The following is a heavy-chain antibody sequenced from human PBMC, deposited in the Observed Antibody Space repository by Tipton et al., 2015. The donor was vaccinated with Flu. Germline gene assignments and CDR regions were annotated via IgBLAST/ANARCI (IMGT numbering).Heavy chain of an antibody. CDR2: VFYTGST. Sequence: TLSLTCSVSGDSISGYYWSWIRQPPGKGLEWIGYVFYTGSTDYNPSLKSRVTISVDTSNNQFSLELISVTAADTAVYYCARIQGGYYGSETYDTWGQGTLVTVSS. V-gene: IGHV4-59*01. D-gene: IGHD3-10*01. CDR3: ARIQGGYYGSETYDT. J-gene: IGHJ5*02. CDR1: GDSISGYY.